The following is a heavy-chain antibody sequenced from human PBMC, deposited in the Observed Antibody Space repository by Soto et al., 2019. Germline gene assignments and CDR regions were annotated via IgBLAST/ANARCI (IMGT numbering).Heavy chain of an antibody. CDR3: ARNIVAAADQGGDAFDI. D-gene: IGHD6-13*01. V-gene: IGHV5-51*01. CDR2: IYPGDSDT. Sequence: PGESLKISCKGSGYSFTSYWIGWVRQMPGKGPEWMGIIYPGDSDTRYSPSFQGQVTISADKSISTAYLQWSSLKASDTAMYYCARNIVAAADQGGDAFDIWGQGTMVTVSS. J-gene: IGHJ3*02. CDR1: GYSFTSYW.